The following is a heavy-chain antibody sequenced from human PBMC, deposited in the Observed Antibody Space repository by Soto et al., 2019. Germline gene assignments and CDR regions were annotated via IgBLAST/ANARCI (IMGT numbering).Heavy chain of an antibody. V-gene: IGHV4-34*01. CDR3: ARGIGEAARPVRWPSWFDP. Sequence: SETLSLTCAVYGGSFSGYYWSWIRQPPGKGLEWIGEINHSGSTNYNPSLKSRVTISVDTSKNQFSLKLSSVTAADTAVYYCARGIGEAARPVRWPSWFDPWGQGTLVTVSS. D-gene: IGHD6-6*01. CDR2: INHSGST. CDR1: GGSFSGYY. J-gene: IGHJ5*02.